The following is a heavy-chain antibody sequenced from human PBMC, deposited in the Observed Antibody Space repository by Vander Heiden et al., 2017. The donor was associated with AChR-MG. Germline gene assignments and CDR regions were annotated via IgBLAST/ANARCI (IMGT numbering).Heavy chain of an antibody. V-gene: IGHV4-39*01. CDR2: IYYSGNT. J-gene: IGHJ4*02. CDR3: SRYVDYDSNYFDF. CDR1: GGSISSNSYY. D-gene: IGHD3-22*01. Sequence: QLQLQESGPGLVKPSETLSLTCTVSGGSISSNSYYWSWIRQPPGKGLEWIGSIYYSGNTYHNPSLKSRLTVSLDTSKNQFSLKLRYVTAADTAVYFCSRYVDYDSNYFDFWGQGTLVTVSS.